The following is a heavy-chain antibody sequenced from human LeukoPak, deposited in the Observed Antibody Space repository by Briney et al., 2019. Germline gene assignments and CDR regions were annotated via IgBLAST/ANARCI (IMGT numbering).Heavy chain of an antibody. V-gene: IGHV3-64D*06. CDR2: ISSNGGST. Sequence: GGSLRLSCSASGFTFSSYAMHWVRQAPGKGLEYVSAISSNGGSTYYADSEKGRFTISRDNSKNTLYLQMSSLRAEDTAVYYCVKAGIVVVPAAIGYWYFDLWGRGTLVTVSS. CDR3: VKAGIVVVPAAIGYWYFDL. CDR1: GFTFSSYA. J-gene: IGHJ2*01. D-gene: IGHD2-2*01.